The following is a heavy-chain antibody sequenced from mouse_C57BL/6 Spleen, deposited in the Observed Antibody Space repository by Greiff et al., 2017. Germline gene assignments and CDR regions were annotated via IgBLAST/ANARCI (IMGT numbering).Heavy chain of an antibody. CDR1: GYTFTSYW. D-gene: IGHD2-4*01. CDR3: ARSYDYPTWFAY. Sequence: QVQLQQPGAELVRPGSSVKLSCKASGYTFTSYWMDWVKQRPGQGLEWIGNIYPSDSETHYNQKFKDKATLTVDKSSSTAYMQLSSLTSEDSAVYYCARSYDYPTWFAYWGQGTLVTVSA. CDR2: IYPSDSET. V-gene: IGHV1-61*01. J-gene: IGHJ3*01.